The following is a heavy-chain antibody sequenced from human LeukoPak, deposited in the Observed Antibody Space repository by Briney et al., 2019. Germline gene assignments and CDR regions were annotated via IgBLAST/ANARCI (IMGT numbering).Heavy chain of an antibody. CDR1: GFTFSDYY. Sequence: GGSLRLSCAASGFTFSDYYMSWIRQAPGKGLEWVSYISSSGSTIYYADSVKGRFTISRDNAKNSLYLQMNSLRAEDTAAYYCARSQVFYYDSSGLIGYWGQGTLVTVSS. CDR3: ARSQVFYYDSSGLIGY. D-gene: IGHD3-22*01. V-gene: IGHV3-11*01. J-gene: IGHJ4*02. CDR2: ISSSGSTI.